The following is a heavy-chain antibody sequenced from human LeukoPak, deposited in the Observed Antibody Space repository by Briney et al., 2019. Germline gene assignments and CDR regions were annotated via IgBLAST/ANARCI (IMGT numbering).Heavy chain of an antibody. Sequence: SETLSLTCTVSGGSISSYYWSWIRQPPGKGLEWIGYIYYSGSTNYNPSLKSRVTISVDTSKNQFSLKLSSVTAADTAVYYCAYSGWDYYFDYWGQGTLVTVSS. CDR1: GGSISSYY. J-gene: IGHJ4*02. V-gene: IGHV4-59*08. CDR3: AYSGWDYYFDY. CDR2: IYYSGST. D-gene: IGHD6-19*01.